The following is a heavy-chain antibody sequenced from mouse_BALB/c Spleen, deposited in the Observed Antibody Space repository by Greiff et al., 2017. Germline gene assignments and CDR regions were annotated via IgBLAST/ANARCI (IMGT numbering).Heavy chain of an antibody. D-gene: IGHD2-4*01. CDR2: INSNGGST. CDR3: AREGAMITTAFDY. J-gene: IGHJ2*01. CDR1: GFTFSSYG. V-gene: IGHV5-6-3*01. Sequence: EVMLVESGGGLVQPGGSLKLSCAASGFTFSSYGMSWVRQTPDKRLELVATINSNGGSTYYPDSVKGRFTISRDNAKNTLYLQMSSRKSEDTAMYYCAREGAMITTAFDYWGQGTTLTVSS.